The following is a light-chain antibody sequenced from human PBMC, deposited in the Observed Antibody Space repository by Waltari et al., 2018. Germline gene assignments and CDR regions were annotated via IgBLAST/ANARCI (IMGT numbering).Light chain of an antibody. CDR1: GSNIGAGYD. J-gene: IGLJ2*01. CDR2: GVN. CDR3: QSYDTTLSVV. Sequence: QSVLTQPPSVSGAPGQRVTISCTGSGSNIGAGYDVHWCRQLPGKAPTPLIYGVNTRPPGVSDRFSGSQFDTSASLAIAGLQADDEADYYCQSYDTTLSVVFGGGTKLTVL. V-gene: IGLV1-40*01.